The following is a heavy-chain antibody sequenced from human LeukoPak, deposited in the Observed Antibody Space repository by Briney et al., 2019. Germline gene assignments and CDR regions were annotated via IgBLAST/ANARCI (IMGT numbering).Heavy chain of an antibody. V-gene: IGHV3-23*01. CDR2: ISGSGGST. CDR3: AKGVGGVIQLWLGS. J-gene: IGHJ4*02. CDR1: GFTFSSYA. Sequence: GGSLRLSCAASGFTFSSYAMSWVRQAPGKGLEWVSAISGSGGSTYYADSVKGRFTISRDNSKNTLYLQMNSLRAEDTAVYYCAKGVGGVIQLWLGSWGQGTLVTVSS. D-gene: IGHD5-18*01.